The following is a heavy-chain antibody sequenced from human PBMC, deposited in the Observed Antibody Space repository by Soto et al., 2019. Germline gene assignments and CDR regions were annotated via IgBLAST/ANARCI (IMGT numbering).Heavy chain of an antibody. J-gene: IGHJ4*02. D-gene: IGHD6-13*01. CDR2: ISYDGSNK. V-gene: IGHV3-30*18. CDR3: AKEGKSSWYYFDY. Sequence: GGSLRLSCAASGFTFSSHGMHWVRQAPGKGLEWVAVISYDGSNKYYADSVKGRFTISRDNSKNTLYLQMNSLRAEDTAVYYCAKEGKSSWYYFDYWGQGTLVTVSS. CDR1: GFTFSSHG.